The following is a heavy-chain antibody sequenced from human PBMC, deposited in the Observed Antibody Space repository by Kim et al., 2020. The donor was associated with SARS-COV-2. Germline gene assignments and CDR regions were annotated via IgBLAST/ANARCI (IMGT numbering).Heavy chain of an antibody. CDR3: TNVVYYGSGSYFRPGN. Sequence: GGSLRLSCTDSGFTFGDYAINWVRQAPGKGLEWVGFIRSRAYGGTTEYAASVKGRFTISRDDSKSIAYLQMNSLRTEDTAVYYCTNVVYYGSGSYFRPGNGGQGTLVTVSS. CDR2: IRSRAYGGTT. J-gene: IGHJ4*02. D-gene: IGHD3-10*01. V-gene: IGHV3-49*04. CDR1: GFTFGDYA.